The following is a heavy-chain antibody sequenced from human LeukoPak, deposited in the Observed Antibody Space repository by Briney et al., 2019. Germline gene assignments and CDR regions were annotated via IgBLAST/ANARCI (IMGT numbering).Heavy chain of an antibody. CDR3: ANRPLDY. CDR2: ISGSGTTT. J-gene: IGHJ4*02. Sequence: PGGSLRLSCAASGFTFRSYAMSWVRQAPGKGLEWVSGISGSGTTTYYADSVKGRFTISRDNSKNTLYLQINTLRAEDTAVYYCANRPLDYWGQGTLVTVSS. CDR1: GFTFRSYA. V-gene: IGHV3-23*01.